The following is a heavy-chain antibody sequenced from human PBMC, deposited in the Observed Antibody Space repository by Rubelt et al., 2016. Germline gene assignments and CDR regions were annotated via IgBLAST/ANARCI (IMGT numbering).Heavy chain of an antibody. J-gene: IGHJ4*02. CDR2: INPNSGGT. Sequence: QVQLVQSGAEVKKPGASVKVSCKASGYTFTGYYMHWVRQAPGQGLEWVGRINPNSGGTNYAQKFQGRGTMTRDTSITTAYMELSRLRSDDTAVFYWARESSSGWYIDYWGQGTLVTVSS. V-gene: IGHV1-2*06. D-gene: IGHD6-19*01. CDR3: ARESSSGWYIDY. CDR1: GYTFTGYY.